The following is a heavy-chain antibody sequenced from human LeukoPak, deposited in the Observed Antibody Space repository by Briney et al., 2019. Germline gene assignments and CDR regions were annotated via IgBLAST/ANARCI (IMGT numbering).Heavy chain of an antibody. J-gene: IGHJ4*02. CDR3: AREGYYDFWSGYSRPPSY. D-gene: IGHD3-3*01. CDR2: INPNSGGT. V-gene: IGHV1-2*02. CDR1: GYTVTGYY. Sequence: GASVKVSCKASGYTVTGYYMHWVRQAPGQGLEWMGWINPNSGGTNYAQKFQGRVTMTRDTSISTAYMELSRLRSDDTAAYYCAREGYYDFWSGYSRPPSYWGQGTLVTVSS.